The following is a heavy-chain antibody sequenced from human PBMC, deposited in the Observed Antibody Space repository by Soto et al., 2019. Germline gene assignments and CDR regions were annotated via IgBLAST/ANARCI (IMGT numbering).Heavy chain of an antibody. Sequence: GASVKVSCKASGFTFTSSAVQWVRQARGQRLEWIGWIVVGSGNTNYAQKFQERVTITRDMSTSTAYMELSSLRSEDTAMYYCAAIGNNYYDSSGPESWGQGTLVTVSS. CDR2: IVVGSGNT. J-gene: IGHJ1*01. D-gene: IGHD3-22*01. CDR1: GFTFTSSA. V-gene: IGHV1-58*01. CDR3: AAIGNNYYDSSGPES.